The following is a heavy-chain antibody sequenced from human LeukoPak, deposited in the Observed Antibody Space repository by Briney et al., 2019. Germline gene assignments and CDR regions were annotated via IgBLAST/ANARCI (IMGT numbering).Heavy chain of an antibody. D-gene: IGHD3-10*01. CDR2: IYYSGST. J-gene: IGHJ4*02. CDR1: GGSISSYY. CDR3: ARRDYYGSGLDY. V-gene: IGHV4-59*01. Sequence: SETLSLTCTVSGGSISSYYWSWIRQPPGKGLEWIGNIYYSGSTTYNPSLKSRVTISVDTSRNQFSLKLSSVTAADTAVYYCARRDYYGSGLDYWGQGTLVTVSS.